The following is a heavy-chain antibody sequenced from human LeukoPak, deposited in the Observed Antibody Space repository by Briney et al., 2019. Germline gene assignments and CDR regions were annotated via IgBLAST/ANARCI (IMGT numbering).Heavy chain of an antibody. CDR2: INHSGST. CDR3: ARGRCSSTSCYRSTVKTYNWFDP. Sequence: SETLSLTCAVYGGSFSAYYWSWIRQPPGKGLEWIGEINHSGSTNYNPSLKSRVTISVDTSKNQFSLKLSSVTAAGTAVYYCARGRCSSTSCYRSTVKTYNWFDPWGQGTLVTVSS. D-gene: IGHD2-2*02. CDR1: GGSFSAYY. V-gene: IGHV4-34*01. J-gene: IGHJ5*02.